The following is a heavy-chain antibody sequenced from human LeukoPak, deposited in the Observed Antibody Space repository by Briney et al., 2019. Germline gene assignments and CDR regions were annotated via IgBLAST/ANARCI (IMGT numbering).Heavy chain of an antibody. CDR1: GGTFSSYA. J-gene: IGHJ6*03. CDR2: IIPIFGTA. Sequence: SVKVSCKASGGTFSSYAISWVRQAPGQGLEWMGVIIPIFGTANYAQKFQGRVTITTDESTSTAYMELSSLRSEDTAVYYCARDRLGYVRLRFLTWGYMDVWGKGTTVTVSS. D-gene: IGHD3-3*01. CDR3: ARDRLGYVRLRFLTWGYMDV. V-gene: IGHV1-69*05.